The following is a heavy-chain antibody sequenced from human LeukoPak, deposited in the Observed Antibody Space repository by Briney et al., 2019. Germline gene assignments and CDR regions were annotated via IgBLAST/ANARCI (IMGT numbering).Heavy chain of an antibody. CDR3: ARDFRYQSSASMPFCGDYAEAHDAFDI. J-gene: IGHJ3*02. CDR2: ISAYNGNT. CDR1: GYTFTSYG. D-gene: IGHD4-17*01. V-gene: IGHV1-18*01. Sequence: GASVKVSCKASGYTFTSYGISWVRQAPGQGLEWMGWISAYNGNTNYAQKLQGRVTMTTDTSTSTAYMELRSLRSDDTAVYYCARDFRYQSSASMPFCGDYAEAHDAFDIWGQGTMVTVSS.